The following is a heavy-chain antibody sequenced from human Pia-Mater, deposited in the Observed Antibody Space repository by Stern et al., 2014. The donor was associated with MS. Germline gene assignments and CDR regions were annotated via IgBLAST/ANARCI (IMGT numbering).Heavy chain of an antibody. CDR3: ARHVQGFDY. CDR1: GYSFTNYY. V-gene: IGHV5-51*01. CDR2: IYPYDSDT. J-gene: IGHJ4*02. Sequence: EVQLVESGAEVKKPGESLKISCKLSGYSFTNYYIAWVRQMPGKGLEWMGVIYPYDSDTTYSPSFQGQVTISADKSITTAYLQWSSLRASDTAMYYCARHVQGFDYWGQGTLVTVSS.